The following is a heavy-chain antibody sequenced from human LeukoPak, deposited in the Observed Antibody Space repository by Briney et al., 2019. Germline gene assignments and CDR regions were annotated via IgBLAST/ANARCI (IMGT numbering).Heavy chain of an antibody. Sequence: GGSLRLSCAASGFTFSSYSMNWVRQAPGKGLEWVSSISSSSSYIYYADSVKGRFTISRDNAKNSLYLQMNSLRAEDTAVYYCARYHSSSWCYNYWGQGTLVTVSS. CDR3: ARYHSSSWCYNY. V-gene: IGHV3-21*01. CDR1: GFTFSSYS. D-gene: IGHD6-13*01. CDR2: ISSSSSYI. J-gene: IGHJ4*02.